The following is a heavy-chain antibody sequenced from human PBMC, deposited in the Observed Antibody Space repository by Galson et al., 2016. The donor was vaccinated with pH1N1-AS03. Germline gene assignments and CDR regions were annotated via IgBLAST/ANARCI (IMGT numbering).Heavy chain of an antibody. Sequence: SVKVSCKASGYTFTGYYIQWVRQAPGQGLEWMGWINPNSGGTNYAQKFHGRVTMTRDTSISTAYMELNRLRSDDTAVYYCARGPQEERTDSLWLRFPLRDFGWFDPWGQGPLVTVSS. J-gene: IGHJ5*02. CDR3: ARGPQEERTDSLWLRFPLRDFGWFDP. D-gene: IGHD3-3*01. V-gene: IGHV1-2*02. CDR1: GYTFTGYY. CDR2: INPNSGGT.